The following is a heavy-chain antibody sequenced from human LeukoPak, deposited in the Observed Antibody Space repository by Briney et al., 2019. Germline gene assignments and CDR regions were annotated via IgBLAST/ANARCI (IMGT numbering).Heavy chain of an antibody. V-gene: IGHV3-30*02. CDR3: AKGRGSSGYIYFDF. J-gene: IGHJ4*02. CDR2: MSYDGSVE. Sequence: GGSLRLSCAASGFTFSSSGMHWVRQAPGKGLEWVAFMSYDGSVEYYADSVKGRFTISRDNSECTLSLQMNSLRPEDTDVYFCAKGRGSSGYIYFDFWGQGTLVTVSS. D-gene: IGHD6-19*01. CDR1: GFTFSSSG.